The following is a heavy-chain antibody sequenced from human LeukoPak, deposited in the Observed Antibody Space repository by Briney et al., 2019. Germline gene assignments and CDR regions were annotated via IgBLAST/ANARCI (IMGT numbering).Heavy chain of an antibody. CDR1: GGSISSYY. CDR3: ARHLDWFDY. V-gene: IGHV4-59*08. D-gene: IGHD3/OR15-3a*01. J-gene: IGHJ4*02. Sequence: PSETLSLTCTVSGGSISSYYWSWIRRPPGKGLEWIGYINYSGSTNYNPSLKSRVTISVDTSKNQFSLKLNSVTAADTAVYYCARHLDWFDYWGQGTLVTVSS. CDR2: INYSGST.